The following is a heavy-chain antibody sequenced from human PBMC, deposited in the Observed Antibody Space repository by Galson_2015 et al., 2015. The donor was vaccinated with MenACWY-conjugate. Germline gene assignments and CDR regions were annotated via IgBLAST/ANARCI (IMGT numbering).Heavy chain of an antibody. Sequence: ETLSLTCTVSGGSISSRSYFWGWIRQPPGKGLEWIGSIYYSGSTYYNPSLRSRVTTSVDTSKNQFSLRLSSVTAADTAVYYCARGFDNSGYYLVYFDYWGPGTRVTVSS. D-gene: IGHD3-22*01. CDR2: IYYSGST. J-gene: IGHJ4*02. V-gene: IGHV4-39*07. CDR1: GGSISSRSYF. CDR3: ARGFDNSGYYLVYFDY.